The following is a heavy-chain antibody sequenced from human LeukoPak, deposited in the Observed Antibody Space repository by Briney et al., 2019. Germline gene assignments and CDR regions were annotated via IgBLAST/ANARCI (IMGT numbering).Heavy chain of an antibody. CDR3: SASRPHYGDYYGLDV. CDR1: GFTFSSYG. V-gene: IGHV3-30*03. Sequence: GGSLRLSCAASGFTFSSYGMHWVRQAPGKGLEWVAVISYDGSHKYSADSVKGRFTISRDNSKNTLYLQMNSLRTEDTAVYFCSASRPHYGDYYGLDVWGHGTTVAVSS. D-gene: IGHD4/OR15-4a*01. CDR2: ISYDGSHK. J-gene: IGHJ6*02.